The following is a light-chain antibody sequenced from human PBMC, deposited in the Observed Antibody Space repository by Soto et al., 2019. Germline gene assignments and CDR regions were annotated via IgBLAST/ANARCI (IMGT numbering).Light chain of an antibody. CDR2: EVV. J-gene: IGLJ2*01. CDR3: CSYAGHTNVL. CDR1: INDVGGYNY. V-gene: IGLV2-8*01. Sequence: SVLTQPPSASGSPGQSVTISCTGTINDVGGYNYVSWYQHYPGEAPKLMIYEVVKRPSGVPDRFSGSKSGNTASLTVSGLQAEDEADYYCCSYAGHTNVLFGGGTKVTVL.